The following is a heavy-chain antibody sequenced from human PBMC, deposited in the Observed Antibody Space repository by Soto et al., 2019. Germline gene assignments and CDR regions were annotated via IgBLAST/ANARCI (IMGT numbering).Heavy chain of an antibody. Sequence: GGSLRLSCSASGFTFSSNGMHWVRQAPGKGLEWVAVISDDGSIKNYADSLKGRFTISRDNSKSTLYLQMNSLRAEDTAVYYCAKDNSGTYYWLDYWGQGTLVTVSS. J-gene: IGHJ4*02. V-gene: IGHV3-30*18. CDR1: GFTFSSNG. CDR2: ISDDGSIK. D-gene: IGHD1-26*01. CDR3: AKDNSGTYYWLDY.